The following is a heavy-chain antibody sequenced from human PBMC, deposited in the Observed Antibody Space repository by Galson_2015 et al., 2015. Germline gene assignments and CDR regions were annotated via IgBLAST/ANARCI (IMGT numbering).Heavy chain of an antibody. D-gene: IGHD6-6*01. Sequence: QSGAEVKKPGESLKISCTGSGYSFTSYWIGWVRQMPGKGLEWMGIIYPGDSDTRYSPSFQGQVTISADKSISTAYLQWSSLKASDTAMYYCASGAYSSSSLSYMDVWGKGTTVTVSS. J-gene: IGHJ6*03. V-gene: IGHV5-51*01. CDR3: ASGAYSSSSLSYMDV. CDR1: GYSFTSYW. CDR2: IYPGDSDT.